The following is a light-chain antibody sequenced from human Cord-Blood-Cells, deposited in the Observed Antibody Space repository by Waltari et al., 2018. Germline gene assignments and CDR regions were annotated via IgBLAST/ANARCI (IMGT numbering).Light chain of an antibody. CDR1: QSVLYSSKNKNY. CDR3: QQYYSTPPT. J-gene: IGKJ2*01. V-gene: IGKV4-1*01. CDR2: WAS. Sequence: DIVMTQSPDSLAVSLGERATINCKSSQSVLYSSKNKNYLSWYQQKPGQPPKLLIDWASTREAGVPDRFSGSGYGTDVTLTISSLQAEDVAVYYCQQYYSTPPTFGQGTKLEIK.